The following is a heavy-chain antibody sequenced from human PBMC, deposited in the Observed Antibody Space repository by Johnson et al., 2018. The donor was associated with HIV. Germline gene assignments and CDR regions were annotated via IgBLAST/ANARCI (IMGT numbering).Heavy chain of an antibody. V-gene: IGHV3-30*18. CDR3: AKRNYGSGGNAFDI. CDR2: ISYDGSNK. Sequence: QVQLVESGGGVVQPGRSLRVSCAASGFSFGSYGMHWVRQAPGKGLEWVAIISYDGSNKYYADSVKGRFTISRDNSKNTLYLQMNSLRAEDTAVYYCAKRNYGSGGNAFDIWGQGTMVTVSS. CDR1: GFSFGSYG. D-gene: IGHD3-10*01. J-gene: IGHJ3*02.